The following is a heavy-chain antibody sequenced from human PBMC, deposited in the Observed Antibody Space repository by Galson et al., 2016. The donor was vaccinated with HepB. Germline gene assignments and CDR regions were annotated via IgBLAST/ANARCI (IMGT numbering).Heavy chain of an antibody. CDR1: GFRFSDYD. Sequence: SLRLSCAASGFRFSDYDLHWVRQAPGKGLEWVTFISYDGSRKSYADSVKGRFTISRDNSKSTLFLHMSSLRPEDTALYYCAKEEDAVVVEGASPHFDYWGPGTLVTVSS. J-gene: IGHJ4*02. V-gene: IGHV3-30*18. CDR3: AKEEDAVVVEGASPHFDY. CDR2: ISYDGSRK. D-gene: IGHD2-15*01.